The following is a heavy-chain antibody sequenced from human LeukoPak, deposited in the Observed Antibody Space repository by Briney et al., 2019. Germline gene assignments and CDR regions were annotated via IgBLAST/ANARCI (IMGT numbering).Heavy chain of an antibody. CDR1: GFSFSDFW. V-gene: IGHV3-74*01. J-gene: IGHJ4*02. CDR2: ISSDGSTT. CDR3: AKDHYWSIDY. D-gene: IGHD3-3*01. Sequence: GGSLRLSCAASGFSFSDFWMHWVRQAPGKGLVCVSHISSDGSTTTYADSVKGRFTISRDNAENTLFLQMNSLRAEDTGVYYCAKDHYWSIDYWGRGTLVTVSS.